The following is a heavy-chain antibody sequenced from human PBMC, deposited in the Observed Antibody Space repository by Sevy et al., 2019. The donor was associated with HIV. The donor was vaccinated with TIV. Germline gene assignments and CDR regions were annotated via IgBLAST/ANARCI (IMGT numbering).Heavy chain of an antibody. CDR3: ARLTVCATETLYGLDV. V-gene: IGHV1-2*02. CDR2: INANDGYT. CDR1: GFTFTDYY. D-gene: IGHD2-21*02. Sequence: ASVKVSCKASGFTFTDYYIHWVRQAPGQGLEWMGWINANDGYTNYTQEFQGRVTMSRDTSSSTAYMELSRLRSGDTAVYYCARLTVCATETLYGLDVWGQGTTVTVSS. J-gene: IGHJ6*02.